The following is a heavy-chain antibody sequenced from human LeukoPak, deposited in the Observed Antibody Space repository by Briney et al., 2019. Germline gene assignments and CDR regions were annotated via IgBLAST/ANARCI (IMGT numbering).Heavy chain of an antibody. CDR3: ARDGSLRNIVVVPAARVAFDI. CDR1: GFTFSSYS. V-gene: IGHV3-21*01. D-gene: IGHD2-2*01. J-gene: IGHJ3*02. CDR2: ISSSSSYI. Sequence: PGGSLRLSCAASGFTFSSYSMNWVRQAPGKGLEWVSSISSSSSYIYYADSAKGRFTISRDNAKNSLYLQMNSLRAEDTAVYYCARDGSLRNIVVVPAARVAFDIWGQGTMVTVSS.